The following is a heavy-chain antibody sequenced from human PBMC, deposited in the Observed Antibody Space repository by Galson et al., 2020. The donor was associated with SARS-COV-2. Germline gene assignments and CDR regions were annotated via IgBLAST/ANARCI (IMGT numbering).Heavy chain of an antibody. CDR3: ARHGRGELLFPFDY. CDR1: GASISSSIYF. Sequence: SETLSLTCTVSGASISSSIYFWGWIRQPPGKALQWIGTTYDSGSTYYDPSLKSRLTISVDTSKNQFSLKLSSVTAADTAVYYCARHGRGELLFPFDYWGQGILVTVSS. V-gene: IGHV4-39*01. D-gene: IGHD1-26*01. CDR2: TYDSGST. J-gene: IGHJ4*02.